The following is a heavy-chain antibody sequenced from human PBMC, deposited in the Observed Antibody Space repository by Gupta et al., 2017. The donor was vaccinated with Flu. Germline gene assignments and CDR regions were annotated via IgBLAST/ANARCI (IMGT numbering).Heavy chain of an antibody. V-gene: IGHV1-69*06. CDR2: IIPIFGTA. D-gene: IGHD3-3*01. CDR3: ARDLGLRFLGPSMDV. J-gene: IGHJ6*02. Sequence: APGQGLEWMGGIIPIFGTANYAQKFQGRVTITADKSTSTAYMELSSLRSEDTAVYYCARDLGLRFLGPSMDVWGQGTTVTVSS.